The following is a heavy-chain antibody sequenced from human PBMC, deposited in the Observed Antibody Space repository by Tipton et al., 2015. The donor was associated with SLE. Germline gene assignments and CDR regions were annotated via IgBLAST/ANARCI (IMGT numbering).Heavy chain of an antibody. Sequence: TLSLTCAVSGYSISSSFYWGWFRQPPGKGLEWIGSVAHSGSSFYNPSLKSRVSISADTSRNEFSLRLNSVTAADTAVYYCARGGLTLFGMVTSDYWGQGTLVTVSS. D-gene: IGHD3-3*01. CDR2: VAHSGSS. V-gene: IGHV4-38-2*01. CDR3: ARGGLTLFGMVTSDY. CDR1: GYSISSSFY. J-gene: IGHJ4*02.